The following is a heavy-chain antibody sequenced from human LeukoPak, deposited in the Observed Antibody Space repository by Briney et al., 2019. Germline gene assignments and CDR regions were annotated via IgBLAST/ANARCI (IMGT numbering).Heavy chain of an antibody. V-gene: IGHV3-9*01. Sequence: GGSLRLSCAASGFTFNNYAIHCGWPSPGEGLGWVSGISWNSGSIGYAGFVKGRFNTSRDNAKNSLYLQMNSLRAEDTAFYYCAKGNDYAPDYWGQGTLVTVSS. CDR3: AKGNDYAPDY. CDR1: GFTFNNYA. J-gene: IGHJ4*02. CDR2: ISWNSGSI. D-gene: IGHD4-17*01.